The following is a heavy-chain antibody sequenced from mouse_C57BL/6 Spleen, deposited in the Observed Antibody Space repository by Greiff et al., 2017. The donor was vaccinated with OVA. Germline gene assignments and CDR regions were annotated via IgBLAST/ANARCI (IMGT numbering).Heavy chain of an antibody. D-gene: IGHD1-1*01. CDR2: IRLKSDNYAT. CDR3: TANYGRAWFAY. Sequence: EVQLVESGGGLVQPGGSMKLSCVASGFTFSNYWMNWVRQSPEKGLEWVAQIRLKSDNYATHYAESVKGRFTISRDDSKSSVYLQMNNLRAEDTGIYYCTANYGRAWFAYWGQGTLVTVSA. V-gene: IGHV6-3*01. J-gene: IGHJ3*01. CDR1: GFTFSNYW.